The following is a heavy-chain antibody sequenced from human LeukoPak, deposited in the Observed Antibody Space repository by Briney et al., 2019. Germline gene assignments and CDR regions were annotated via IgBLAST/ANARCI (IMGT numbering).Heavy chain of an antibody. CDR1: GFTFTNYW. CDR3: ASGSGYGGN. V-gene: IGHV3-7*01. D-gene: IGHD3-10*01. J-gene: IGHJ4*02. CDR2: IRQDGSEK. Sequence: GGSLRLSCAVSGFTFTNYWMSWVRQAPGKGLEWLANIRQDGSEKYYVDSVKGRFTISRDNAKNSLYLQMNSLRAEDTAVYYCASGSGYGGNWGQGTLVTVSS.